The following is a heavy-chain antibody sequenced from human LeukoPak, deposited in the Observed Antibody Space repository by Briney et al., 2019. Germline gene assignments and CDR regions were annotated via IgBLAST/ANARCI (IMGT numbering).Heavy chain of an antibody. J-gene: IGHJ4*02. Sequence: KPSETLSLTCTVSGGSISSGDYYWSWTRQHPGKGLEWIGYIYYSGDTYYNPSLKSRVTISVDTSKNQFSLKLSPVTAADTAVYYCARAPRDTNSWYYFDYWGQGTLVCVSS. D-gene: IGHD5-18*01. CDR2: IYYSGDT. CDR3: ARAPRDTNSWYYFDY. V-gene: IGHV4-31*02. CDR1: GGSISSGDYY.